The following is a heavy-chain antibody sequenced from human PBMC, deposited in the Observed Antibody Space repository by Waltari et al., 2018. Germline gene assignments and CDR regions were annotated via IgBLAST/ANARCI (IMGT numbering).Heavy chain of an antibody. CDR1: GYIFIDYY. V-gene: IGHV1-2*02. CDR2: INPNSGGT. Sequence: QVQLLQSGAEVKKPGASIKVSCKASGYIFIDYYIHWVRQAPGQGLEYMGWINPNSGGTNYAKKFQGRVTMTRDTSISTTYMELSRLTSDDMAVYYCARPRDYGDYGDYWYFDLWGRGTLVTVSS. J-gene: IGHJ2*01. CDR3: ARPRDYGDYGDYWYFDL. D-gene: IGHD4-17*01.